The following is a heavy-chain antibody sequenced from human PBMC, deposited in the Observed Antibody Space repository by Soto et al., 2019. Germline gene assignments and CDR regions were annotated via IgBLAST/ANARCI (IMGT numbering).Heavy chain of an antibody. CDR3: ARVPSSSGRAHFDY. V-gene: IGHV3-30-3*01. CDR2: ISYDGSNK. CDR1: GFTFSSYA. D-gene: IGHD2-15*01. Sequence: QVQLVESGGGVVQPGRSLRLSCAASGFTFSSYAMHWVRQAPGKGLEWVAVISYDGSNKYYADCVKGRFTISRDNSKNTLYLQMNSLRAEDTAVYYCARVPSSSGRAHFDYWGQGTLVTVSS. J-gene: IGHJ4*02.